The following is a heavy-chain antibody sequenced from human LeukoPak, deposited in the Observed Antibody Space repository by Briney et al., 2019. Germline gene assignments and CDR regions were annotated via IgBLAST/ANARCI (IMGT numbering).Heavy chain of an antibody. CDR3: ARGPTIYLRSPFDY. Sequence: SETLSLTCTVSGYSISGGNYWGWIRQPPGKRLEWIGSIYHSGSTYYNPSLNSRVTISLDTSKNQFSLNLSSVTAADTAVYYCARGPTIYLRSPFDYWGQGTLVTVSS. J-gene: IGHJ4*02. CDR1: GYSISGGNY. D-gene: IGHD3-3*01. V-gene: IGHV4-38-2*02. CDR2: IYHSGST.